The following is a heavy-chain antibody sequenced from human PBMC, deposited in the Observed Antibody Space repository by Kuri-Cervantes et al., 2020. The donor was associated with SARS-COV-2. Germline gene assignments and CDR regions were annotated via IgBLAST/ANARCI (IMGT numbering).Heavy chain of an antibody. CDR2: IYHSGST. D-gene: IGHD2-2*01. CDR3: ARVWCSSTSCYYFDY. CDR1: GGSISSSSYY. J-gene: IGHJ4*02. V-gene: IGHV4-39*07. Sequence: SETLSLTCTVSGGSISSSSYYWGWIRQPPGKGLEWIGSIYHSGSTYYNPSLKSRVTISVDTSKNQFSLKLSSVTAADTAVCYCARVWCSSTSCYYFDYWGQGTLVTVSS.